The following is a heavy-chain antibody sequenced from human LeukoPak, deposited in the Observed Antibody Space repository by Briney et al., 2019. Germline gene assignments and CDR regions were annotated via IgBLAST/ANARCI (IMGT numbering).Heavy chain of an antibody. D-gene: IGHD6-19*01. CDR2: INHSGST. V-gene: IGHV4-34*01. J-gene: IGHJ4*02. CDR1: GGSFSGYY. CDR3: ARVGSSGWCDFDY. Sequence: PSETLSLTCAVYGGSFSGYYWSWIRQPPGKGLEWIGEINHSGSTNYNPSLKSRVTISVDTSKNQFSLKLSSVTAADTAVYYCARVGSSGWCDFDYWGQGTLVTVSS.